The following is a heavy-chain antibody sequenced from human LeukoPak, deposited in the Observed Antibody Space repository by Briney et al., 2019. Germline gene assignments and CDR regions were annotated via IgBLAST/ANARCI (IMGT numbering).Heavy chain of an antibody. J-gene: IGHJ6*02. V-gene: IGHV3-21*01. CDR1: GFTFSSYS. D-gene: IGHD3-10*01. CDR3: ARDTMVRGVIDPPMDV. Sequence: PGGSLRLSCAASGFTFSSYSMNWVRQAPGKGLEWVSSISSSSSYIHYADSVKGRFTISRDNAKNSLYLQMNSLRAEDTAVYYCARDTMVRGVIDPPMDVWGQGTTVTVSS. CDR2: ISSSSSYI.